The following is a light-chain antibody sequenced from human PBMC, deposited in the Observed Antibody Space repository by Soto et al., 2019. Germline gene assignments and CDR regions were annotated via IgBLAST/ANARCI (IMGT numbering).Light chain of an antibody. J-gene: IGKJ5*01. Sequence: IVLTQSPDTLSLSPGETATLSCRASQSVISTYLAWYQQKPGQAPRLLIYGASTRATGIPARFSGSGSGTEFTLTISSLQSEDFATYYCQQANSFPITFGQGTRLEIK. CDR1: QSVISTY. CDR3: QQANSFPIT. V-gene: IGKV3-15*01. CDR2: GAS.